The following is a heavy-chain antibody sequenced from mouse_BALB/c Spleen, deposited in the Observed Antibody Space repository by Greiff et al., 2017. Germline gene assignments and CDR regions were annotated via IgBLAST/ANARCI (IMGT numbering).Heavy chain of an antibody. V-gene: IGHV7-3*02. J-gene: IGHJ2*01. CDR1: GFTFTDYY. CDR3: ARDYYGSFDY. Sequence: EVQRVESGGGLVQPGGSLRLSCATSGFTFTDYYMSWVRQPPGKALEWLGFIRNKANGYTTEYSASVKGRFTISRDNSQSILYLQMNTLRAEDSATYYCARDYYGSFDYWGQGTTLTVSS. D-gene: IGHD1-1*01. CDR2: IRNKANGYTT.